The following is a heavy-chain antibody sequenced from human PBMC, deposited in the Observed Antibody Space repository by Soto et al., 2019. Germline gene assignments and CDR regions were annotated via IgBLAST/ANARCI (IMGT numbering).Heavy chain of an antibody. V-gene: IGHV3-30*18. CDR2: ISYDGSNK. D-gene: IGHD6-6*01. J-gene: IGHJ6*02. Sequence: LRLSCAASGFTFSSYGMHWVRQAPGKGLEWVAVISYDGSNKYYADSVKGRFTISRDNSKNTLYLQMNSLRAEDTAVYYCAKDRQKAARRYYYYYYGMDVGGRGTTVTVSS. CDR3: AKDRQKAARRYYYYYYGMDV. CDR1: GFTFSSYG.